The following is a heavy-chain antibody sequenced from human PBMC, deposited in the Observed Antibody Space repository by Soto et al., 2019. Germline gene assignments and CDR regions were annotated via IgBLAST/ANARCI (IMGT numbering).Heavy chain of an antibody. V-gene: IGHV5-51*01. CDR3: ARHMGAALSSGVDV. D-gene: IGHD3-16*01. CDR1: GFTRTQYW. J-gene: IGHJ6*02. Sequence: GGCLKISCKGFGFTRTQYWVGGGGQMPGEGLEWMGIIYPGDSDTRYSPSFQGQVTISADKSTSTAYLQWSSLKASDTALYYCARHMGAALSSGVDVWGQGSTVTVSS. CDR2: IYPGDSDT.